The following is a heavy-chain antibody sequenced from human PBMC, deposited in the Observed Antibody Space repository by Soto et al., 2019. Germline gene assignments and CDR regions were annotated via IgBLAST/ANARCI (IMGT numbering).Heavy chain of an antibody. V-gene: IGHV3-21*01. Sequence: GGSLRLSCAASGFTFSSYSMNWVRQAPGKGLEWVSSISSSSSYIYYADSVKGRFTISRDNAKNSLYLQMNSLRAEDTAVYYCALLDDDNAFDIWGQGTMVTVSS. D-gene: IGHD3-3*01. CDR3: ALLDDDNAFDI. J-gene: IGHJ3*02. CDR1: GFTFSSYS. CDR2: ISSSSSYI.